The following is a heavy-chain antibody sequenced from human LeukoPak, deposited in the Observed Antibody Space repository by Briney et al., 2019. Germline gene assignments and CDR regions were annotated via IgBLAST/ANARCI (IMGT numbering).Heavy chain of an antibody. V-gene: IGHV3-15*01. J-gene: IGHJ3*02. CDR3: TTVYRYYDSSGYHYI. CDR1: GFTLSNAW. D-gene: IGHD3-22*01. CDR2: IKSKTDGGTT. Sequence: GGSLRLSCVASGFTLSNAWMSWVRQAPGKGLEWVGRIKSKTDGGTTDYAAPVKGRFTISRDDSKKTLYLQMNSLKTEDTAVYYCTTVYRYYDSSGYHYIWGQGTMVTVSS.